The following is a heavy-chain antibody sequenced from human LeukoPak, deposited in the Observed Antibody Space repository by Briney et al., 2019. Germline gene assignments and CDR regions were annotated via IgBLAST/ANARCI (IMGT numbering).Heavy chain of an antibody. J-gene: IGHJ4*02. V-gene: IGHV3-23*01. CDR2: ISGSGGST. D-gene: IGHD3-22*01. CDR1: GFTFSSYA. Sequence: QTGGSLRLSCAASGFTFSSYAMSWVRQAPGKGLEWVSAISGSGGSTYYADSVKGRFTISRDNSKNTLYLQMNSLRAEDTAVYYCATRYYYDSSGYRDIDYWGQGTLVTVSS. CDR3: ATRYYYDSSGYRDIDY.